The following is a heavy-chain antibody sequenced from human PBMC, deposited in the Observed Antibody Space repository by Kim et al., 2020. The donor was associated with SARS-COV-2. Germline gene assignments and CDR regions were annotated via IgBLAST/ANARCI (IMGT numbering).Heavy chain of an antibody. CDR1: GGSFSGYY. Sequence: SETLSLTCAVYGGSFSGYYWSWIRQPPGKGLEWIGEINHSGSTNYNPSLKSRVTISVDTSKNQFSLKLSSVTAADTAVYYCARGVSMVREYYFDYWGQG. V-gene: IGHV4-34*01. CDR2: INHSGST. CDR3: ARGVSMVREYYFDY. J-gene: IGHJ4*02. D-gene: IGHD3-10*01.